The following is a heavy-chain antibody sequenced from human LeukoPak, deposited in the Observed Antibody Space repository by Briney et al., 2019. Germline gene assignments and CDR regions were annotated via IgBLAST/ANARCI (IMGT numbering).Heavy chain of an antibody. CDR1: GGTFSSYL. CDR3: ARGRGGYGDYSPDNWFDP. D-gene: IGHD4-17*01. J-gene: IGHJ5*02. Sequence: ASVKVSCKDSGGTFSSYLINWVPQAPGQGLEWMGWINPNSGTTGYAQNFQGRVTMTRNTSIRTAYMELSSLRPEDTAVYYCARGRGGYGDYSPDNWFDPWGQGTLVTVSS. V-gene: IGHV1-8*02. CDR2: INPNSGTT.